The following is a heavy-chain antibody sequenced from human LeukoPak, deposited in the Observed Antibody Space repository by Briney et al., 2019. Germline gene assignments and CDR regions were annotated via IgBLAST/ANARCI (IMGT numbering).Heavy chain of an antibody. CDR2: IYTSGST. CDR1: GGSISSYY. D-gene: IGHD6-13*01. V-gene: IGHV4-4*09. CDR3: ARSSEQLIDY. Sequence: TSGTLSLTCTVSGGSISSYYWSWIRQPPGKGLEWIGYIYTSGSTNYNPSLKSRVTISVDTSKNQFSLKLSSVTAADTAVYYCARSSEQLIDYWGQGTLVTVSS. J-gene: IGHJ4*02.